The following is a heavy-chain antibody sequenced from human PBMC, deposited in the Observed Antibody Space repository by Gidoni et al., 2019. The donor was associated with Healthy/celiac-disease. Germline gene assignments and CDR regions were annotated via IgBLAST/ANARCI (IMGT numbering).Heavy chain of an antibody. J-gene: IGHJ4*02. CDR2: IYYSGST. Sequence: QVQLQESGPGLAQPSETLSLTCTVSVRSISSYYWSWIRQPPGKGLEWIEYIYYSGSTNYNPALKSRVTISVDTSKNQFSLKLSSVTAADTAVYYCARSREMDTITGFDYWGQGTLVTVSS. CDR3: ARSREMDTITGFDY. D-gene: IGHD5-18*01. V-gene: IGHV4-59*01. CDR1: VRSISSYY.